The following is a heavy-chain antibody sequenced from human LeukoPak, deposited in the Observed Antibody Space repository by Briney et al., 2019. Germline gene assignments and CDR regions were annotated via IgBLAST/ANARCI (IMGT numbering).Heavy chain of an antibody. D-gene: IGHD4/OR15-4a*01. CDR1: AFTFSMHG. CDR2: ILIDGSKV. Sequence: RLFCAASAFTFSMHGMRCARLALGDGMGCQAVILIDGSKVWYTDSVRGRFTISRDNYRNTLYLQMNSLRDEDTAVYYCVREDEYVDNGLDVWGQGTTVTVFS. J-gene: IGHJ3*01. CDR3: VREDEYVDNGLDV. V-gene: IGHV3-30*12.